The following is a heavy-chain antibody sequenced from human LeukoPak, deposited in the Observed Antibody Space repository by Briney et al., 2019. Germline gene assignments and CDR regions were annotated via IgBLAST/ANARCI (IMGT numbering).Heavy chain of an antibody. CDR2: IYYSGST. CDR3: ARDLSWDSSGYYVD. D-gene: IGHD3-22*01. J-gene: IGHJ4*02. CDR1: GGSISSYY. V-gene: IGHV4-59*12. Sequence: TSETLSLTCTVSGGSISSYYWSWIRQPPGKGLEWIGYIYYSGSTKYNPSLKSRVTISVDTSKNQFSLELTSVTAADTAVYYCARDLSWDSSGYYVDWGQGTLVTVSS.